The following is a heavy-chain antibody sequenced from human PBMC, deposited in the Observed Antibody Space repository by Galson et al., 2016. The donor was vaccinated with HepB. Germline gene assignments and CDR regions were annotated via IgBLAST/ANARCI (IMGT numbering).Heavy chain of an antibody. CDR1: SGYITNSNY. J-gene: IGHJ4*02. CDR2: VSNKGKT. V-gene: IGHV4-4*01. Sequence: ETLSLTCGVSSGYITNSNYWSWVRQPPGKGLEWIGEVSNKGKTNFNPSLASRLSMSFDMSTNEASLRLNLTTAEDTATYFCTRESGAFVPFGFWGQGAPVVVSS. D-gene: IGHD3-16*01. CDR3: TRESGAFVPFGF.